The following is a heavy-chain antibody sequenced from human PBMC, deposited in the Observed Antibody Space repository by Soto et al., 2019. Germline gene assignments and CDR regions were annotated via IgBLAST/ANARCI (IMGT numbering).Heavy chain of an antibody. CDR3: AREDY. V-gene: IGHV3-30-3*01. CDR1: GFNFSSYA. CDR2: ISYDGSNK. J-gene: IGHJ4*02. Sequence: QVQLVESGGGVVQPGTSLRLSCAASGFNFSSYAMHWVRQAPGKGLEWVAVISYDGSNKYYADSVKGRFTISRDNSKNPLYLQMNSLRAEDTAVYYCAREDYWGQGTLVTVSS.